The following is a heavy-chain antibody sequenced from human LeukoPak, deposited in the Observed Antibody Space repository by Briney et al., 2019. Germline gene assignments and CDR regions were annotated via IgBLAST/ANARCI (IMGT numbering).Heavy chain of an antibody. CDR3: ARGIAAAGTGYFDY. CDR1: GGSIGSYY. D-gene: IGHD6-13*01. V-gene: IGHV4-59*01. J-gene: IGHJ4*02. CDR2: IYYSGST. Sequence: PSETLSLTCTVSGGSIGSYYWSWIRQPPGKGLEWIGYIYYSGSTNYNPSLKSRVTISVDTSKNQFSLKLSSVTAADTAVYYCARGIAAAGTGYFDYWGQGTLVTVSS.